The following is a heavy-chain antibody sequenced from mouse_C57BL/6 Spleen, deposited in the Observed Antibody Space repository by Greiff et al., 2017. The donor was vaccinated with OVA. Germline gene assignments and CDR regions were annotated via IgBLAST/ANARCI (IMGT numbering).Heavy chain of an antibody. Sequence: VQLQQSGTELVKPGASVKLSCKASGYTFTSYWMHWVKQRPGQGLEWIGNINPSNGGTNYNEKFKSKATLTVDKSSSTAYMQLSSLTSEDSAVYYCARAYYGNYYAMDYWGQGTSVTVSS. CDR3: ARAYYGNYYAMDY. J-gene: IGHJ4*01. D-gene: IGHD2-10*01. CDR1: GYTFTSYW. V-gene: IGHV1-53*01. CDR2: INPSNGGT.